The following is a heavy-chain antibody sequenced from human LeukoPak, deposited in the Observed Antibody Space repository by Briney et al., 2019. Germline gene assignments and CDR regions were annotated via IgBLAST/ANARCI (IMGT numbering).Heavy chain of an antibody. Sequence: SETLSLTCTVSGDSISTYYWSWIRQPPGKGLEWIGYIYYSVSSDYNPSLKRRVTMSVDVSTNQISLKLSSVTAADTAVYYCARGSGGDGSGSLWGQGTLVTVSS. J-gene: IGHJ4*02. V-gene: IGHV4-59*01. CDR3: ARGSGGDGSGSL. D-gene: IGHD3-10*01. CDR2: IYYSVSS. CDR1: GDSISTYY.